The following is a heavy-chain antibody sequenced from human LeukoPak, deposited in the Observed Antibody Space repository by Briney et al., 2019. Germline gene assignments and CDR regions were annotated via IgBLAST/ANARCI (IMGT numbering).Heavy chain of an antibody. J-gene: IGHJ4*02. D-gene: IGHD3-10*01. CDR1: GYTFTSYD. V-gene: IGHV1-8*01. CDR3: ALMVRGVGYFDY. Sequence: GASVKVSCKASGYTFTSYDINWVRQATGQWLEWMGWMNPNSGNTGYAQKFQGRVTMTRNTSISTAYMELSSLRSEDTAVYYCALMVRGVGYFDYWGQGTLVTVSS. CDR2: MNPNSGNT.